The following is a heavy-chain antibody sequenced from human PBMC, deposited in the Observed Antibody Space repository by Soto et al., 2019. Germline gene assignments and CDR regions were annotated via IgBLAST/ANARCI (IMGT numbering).Heavy chain of an antibody. CDR2: ISYNSGSI. V-gene: IGHV3-9*01. CDR3: AKDKGAVGGTIDL. CDR1: GFTFADYA. J-gene: IGHJ4*02. Sequence: EVQLVESGGGLVQPGRSLRLSCAASGFTFADYAMHWVRQAPGKGLEWVSGISYNSGSIDYADSVKGRFTISRDNAKNSLYLQMNSLRAEDAALYYCAKDKGAVGGTIDLWGQGTLVTVSS. D-gene: IGHD1-26*01.